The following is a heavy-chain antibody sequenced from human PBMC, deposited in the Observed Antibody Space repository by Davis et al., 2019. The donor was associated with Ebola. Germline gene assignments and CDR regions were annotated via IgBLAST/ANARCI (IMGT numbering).Heavy chain of an antibody. CDR3: ATLRRTITGMDDAFDI. V-gene: IGHV5-51*01. J-gene: IGHJ3*02. CDR1: GYRFTTYW. D-gene: IGHD2-8*02. Sequence: GESLKISCKGSGYRFTTYWIAWVRQMPGKGLEWMGIIYPGDSDTRYSPSFQGQVTISADKSISTAFLQWSSLKASDTAMYYCATLRRTITGMDDAFDIWGQGTMVTVSS. CDR2: IYPGDSDT.